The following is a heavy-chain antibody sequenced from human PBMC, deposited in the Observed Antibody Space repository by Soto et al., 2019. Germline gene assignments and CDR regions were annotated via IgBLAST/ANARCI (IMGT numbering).Heavy chain of an antibody. Sequence: EVQLVESGGGLVQPGGSLTLSCAASGFTFSTYSMNWVRQAPGKGLEWVSSVSSSSTNIYYADSVKGRFTVSRDNAKNTLFQQMNSLRAEDTGVYYCAREEDTLSAVVRYEEDHGIDVWGQGTTVTVSS. V-gene: IGHV3-21*01. J-gene: IGHJ6*02. CDR2: VSSSSTNI. CDR3: AREEDTLSAVVRYEEDHGIDV. D-gene: IGHD3-10*01. CDR1: GFTFSTYS.